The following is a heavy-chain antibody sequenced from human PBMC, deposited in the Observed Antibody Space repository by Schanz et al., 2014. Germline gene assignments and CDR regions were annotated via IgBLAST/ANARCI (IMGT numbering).Heavy chain of an antibody. D-gene: IGHD3-22*01. Sequence: QVQLVESGGGVVQPGRSLRLSCAGSGFSFSDYGMHWVRQAPGRGLEWVAVISYHGSERYYADSMKGRFTISRDNSKNTLYLQMNSLRTEDTAVYFCAKSYDTSGYSGFDYWGQGTLVTVSS. J-gene: IGHJ4*02. CDR1: GFSFSDYG. V-gene: IGHV3-30*18. CDR2: ISYHGSER. CDR3: AKSYDTSGYSGFDY.